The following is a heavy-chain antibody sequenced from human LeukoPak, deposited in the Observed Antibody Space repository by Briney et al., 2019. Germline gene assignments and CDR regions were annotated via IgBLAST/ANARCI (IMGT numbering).Heavy chain of an antibody. CDR1: GYTFTGYY. CDR3: ARERIVVVPAANGKDAFDI. CDR2: VNPNSGNT. Sequence: ASVKVSCKASGYTFTGYYMHWVRQAPGQGLEWMGWVNPNSGNTHYAQKFQDRVTMTRDTSISTAYMELSRLRSDDTAVYYCARERIVVVPAANGKDAFDIWGQGTMVTVSS. D-gene: IGHD2-2*01. J-gene: IGHJ3*02. V-gene: IGHV1-2*02.